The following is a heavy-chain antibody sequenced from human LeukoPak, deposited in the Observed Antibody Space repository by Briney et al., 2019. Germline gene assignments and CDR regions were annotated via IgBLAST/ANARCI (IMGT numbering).Heavy chain of an antibody. V-gene: IGHV3-30*02. J-gene: IGHJ4*02. CDR2: IQFDGSEE. Sequence: PGGSLRLSCAASGFTFSSHGVHWVRQGPGKGLEWMAFIQFDGSEEFYADSVRGRFTTSRDNSKNTLYLQMNSLRPEDTAVYYCARDVKLTPFHYWGQGTLVTVSS. CDR1: GFTFSSHG. CDR3: ARDVKLTPFHY. D-gene: IGHD2/OR15-2a*01.